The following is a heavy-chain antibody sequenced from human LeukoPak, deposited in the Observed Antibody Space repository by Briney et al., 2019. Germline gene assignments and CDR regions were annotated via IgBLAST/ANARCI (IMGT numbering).Heavy chain of an antibody. CDR3: ARGRKREFDY. CDR1: GFTFSSYS. Sequence: GGPLRLSCAASGFTFSSYSMNWVRQAPGKGLEWVSSISSSSSYIYYADSVKGRFTISRDNAKNSLYLQMNSLRAEDTAVYYCARGRKREFDYWGQGTLVTVSS. D-gene: IGHD1-14*01. CDR2: ISSSSSYI. J-gene: IGHJ4*02. V-gene: IGHV3-21*01.